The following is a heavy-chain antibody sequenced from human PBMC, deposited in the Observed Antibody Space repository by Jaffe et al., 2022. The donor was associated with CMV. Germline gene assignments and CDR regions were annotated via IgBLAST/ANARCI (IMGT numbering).Heavy chain of an antibody. V-gene: IGHV3-48*02. CDR1: GFTFSSYS. CDR2: ISSSSSTI. Sequence: EVQLVESGGGLVQPGGSLRLSCAASGFTFSSYSMNWVRQAPGKGLEWVSYISSSSSTIYYADSVKGRFTISRDNAKNSLYLQMNSLRDEDTAVYYCARERITMVRNWFDPWGQGTLVTVSS. D-gene: IGHD3-10*01. J-gene: IGHJ5*02. CDR3: ARERITMVRNWFDP.